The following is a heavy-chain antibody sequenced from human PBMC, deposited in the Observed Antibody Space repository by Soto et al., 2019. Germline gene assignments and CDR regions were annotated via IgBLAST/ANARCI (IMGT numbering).Heavy chain of an antibody. CDR1: GGTFSSYT. CDR3: ASCPSSSSCYCDSSGLLAY. Sequence: SVKVSCKASGGTFSSYTISWVRQAPGQGLEWMGRIIPILGIANYAQKFQGRVTITADKSTSTAYMELSSLRSEDTAVYYCASCPSSSSCYCDSSGLLAYRGQGTLVPVSS. D-gene: IGHD3-22*01. V-gene: IGHV1-69*02. CDR2: IIPILGIA. J-gene: IGHJ4*02.